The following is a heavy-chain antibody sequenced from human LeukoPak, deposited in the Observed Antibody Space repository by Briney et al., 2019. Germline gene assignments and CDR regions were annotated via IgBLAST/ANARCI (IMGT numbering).Heavy chain of an antibody. J-gene: IGHJ4*02. CDR1: GGSISSYY. D-gene: IGHD1-26*01. Sequence: SETLSLTCTVSGGSISSYYWSWIRQPPGKGLEWIGYIYYSGSTSYNPSLKSRVTISVDTSKKQFSLKLSSVTAADTTFYYCARYIVSYPHDAFDIWGQGTLVTVSS. CDR2: IYYSGST. CDR3: ARYIVSYPHDAFDI. V-gene: IGHV4-59*01.